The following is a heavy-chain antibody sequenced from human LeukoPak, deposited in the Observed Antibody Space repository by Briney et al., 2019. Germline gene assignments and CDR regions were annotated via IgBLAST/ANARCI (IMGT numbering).Heavy chain of an antibody. CDR1: GFTFTSSA. V-gene: IGHV1-58*02. CDR2: IVVGSGNT. Sequence: ASVKVSCKASGFTFTSSAMQWVRQARGQRLEWIGWIVVGSGNTNYAQKFQERVTITRDMSTSTAYMELSSLRSEDTAVCYCAAVGHSGYDSHYYYYMDVWGKGTTVTVSS. CDR3: AAVGHSGYDSHYYYYMDV. D-gene: IGHD5-12*01. J-gene: IGHJ6*03.